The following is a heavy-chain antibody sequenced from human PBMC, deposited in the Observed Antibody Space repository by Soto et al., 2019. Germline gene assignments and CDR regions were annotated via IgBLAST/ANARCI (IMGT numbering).Heavy chain of an antibody. CDR2: IDWGDDK. CDR1: GFSLSTSGMC. D-gene: IGHD2-21*02. CDR3: ARSTVVTPAYYFDY. J-gene: IGHJ4*02. Sequence: ASGPTLVNPTQTLTPTCTFSGFSLSTSGMCVSWIRQPPGKALEWLALIDWGDDKYYSTSLKTRLTISKDTSKNQVVLTMTNMDPVDTATYYCARSTVVTPAYYFDYWGQGTLVTVSS. V-gene: IGHV2-70*01.